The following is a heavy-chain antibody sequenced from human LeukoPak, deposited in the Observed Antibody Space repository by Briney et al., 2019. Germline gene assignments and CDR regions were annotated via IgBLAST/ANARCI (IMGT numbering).Heavy chain of an antibody. J-gene: IGHJ4*02. V-gene: IGHV4-39*01. CDR1: GDSISSGTFY. CDR2: IHDSGNT. D-gene: IGHD3-3*01. CDR3: ARGSGDGYFDY. Sequence: SETLSLTCTVSGDSISSGTFYWGWVRQPPGKGLEWIGSIHDSGNTYYNPSLKSPVTISVDTSKNPFSLKLSSVTAADTAVYYCARGSGDGYFDYWGQGTLVTVSS.